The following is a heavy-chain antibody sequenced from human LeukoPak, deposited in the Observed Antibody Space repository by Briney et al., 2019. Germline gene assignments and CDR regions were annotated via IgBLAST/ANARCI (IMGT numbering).Heavy chain of an antibody. D-gene: IGHD1-1*01. CDR2: IYYSGST. Sequence: PSETLSLTCTVSGGSISSYYWSWIRQPPGKGLEWIGYIYYSGSTNYNPSLKSRVTISEDTPKHQISLKLSSVTAADTAVYYCARQTTETGYYFDYWSQGALVTVSS. V-gene: IGHV4-59*08. CDR1: GGSISSYY. CDR3: ARQTTETGYYFDY. J-gene: IGHJ4*02.